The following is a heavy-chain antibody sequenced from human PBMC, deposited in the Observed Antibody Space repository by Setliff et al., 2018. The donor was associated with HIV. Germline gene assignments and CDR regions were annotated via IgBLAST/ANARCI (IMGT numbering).Heavy chain of an antibody. CDR1: GCTFTGYY. D-gene: IGHD6-13*01. J-gene: IGHJ3*02. V-gene: IGHV1-2*02. CDR3: ARDKTAVPRDVDAFDI. CDR2: INPNSGGT. Sequence: GASVKVSCKASGCTFTGYYMHWVRQAPGQGLEWMGWINPNSGGTTYAQKFQGRVTMTRDTSISTAYMEVSRLRSDDTAVYYCARDKTAVPRDVDAFDIWGQGTMVTVSS.